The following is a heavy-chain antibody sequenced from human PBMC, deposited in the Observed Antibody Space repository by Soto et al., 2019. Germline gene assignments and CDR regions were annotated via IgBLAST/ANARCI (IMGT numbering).Heavy chain of an antibody. V-gene: IGHV3-11*06. CDR1: GFTFSNYY. D-gene: IGHD4-4*01. CDR2: ISITSSHI. J-gene: IGHJ4*02. CDR3: ARDGMMTPDYFDY. Sequence: QVQLVESGGGLVKPGGSLRLSCAASGFTFSNYYRSWIRHVPGKGLEWLSYISITSSHIDYADSVKGRFTISRDNAKSSLYLEMNNLRAEDTAVYYCARDGMMTPDYFDYWGQGTLVTVSS.